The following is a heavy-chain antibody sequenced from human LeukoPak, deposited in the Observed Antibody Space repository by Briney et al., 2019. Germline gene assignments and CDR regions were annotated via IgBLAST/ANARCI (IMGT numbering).Heavy chain of an antibody. CDR1: GFTFSSYA. CDR2: ISYDGSNK. V-gene: IGHV3-30-3*01. D-gene: IGHD3-22*01. J-gene: IGHJ4*02. Sequence: GGSLRLSCAASGFTFSSYAMHWVRQAPGKGLVWVAVISYDGSNKYYADSVKGRFTISRDNSKNTLYLQMNSLRAEDTAVYYCARDWEYYYDSSGYAPGYWGQGTLVTVSS. CDR3: ARDWEYYYDSSGYAPGY.